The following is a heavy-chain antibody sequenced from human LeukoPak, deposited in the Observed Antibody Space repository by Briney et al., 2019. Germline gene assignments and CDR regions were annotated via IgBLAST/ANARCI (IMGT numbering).Heavy chain of an antibody. CDR2: ISDSSSTT. V-gene: IGHV3-48*01. D-gene: IGHD2-15*01. Sequence: GGSLRLSCAASGFTFSTYNIHWVRQAPGKGLEWVSYISDSSSTTYYADSLKGRFTISRDNAKNSLYLQMNSLRAEDTAVYYCARDGSRAWDIGFQHWGQGTLVTVSS. CDR1: GFTFSTYN. CDR3: ARDGSRAWDIGFQH. J-gene: IGHJ1*01.